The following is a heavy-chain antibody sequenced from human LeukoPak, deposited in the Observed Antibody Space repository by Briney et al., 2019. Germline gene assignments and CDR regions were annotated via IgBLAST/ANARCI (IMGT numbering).Heavy chain of an antibody. D-gene: IGHD5-24*01. CDR2: IYYSGSR. Sequence: SQTLSLTCTVSGGSINSADYYWSWIRQHPGKGLEWIGYIYYSGSRYYNPSLKSRVSISIDTSKNQFSLNLSSVTAADTAVYYCARDLGGDGFNLRNWFDPWGQGTLVTVSS. CDR1: GGSINSADYY. CDR3: ARDLGGDGFNLRNWFDP. J-gene: IGHJ5*02. V-gene: IGHV4-31*03.